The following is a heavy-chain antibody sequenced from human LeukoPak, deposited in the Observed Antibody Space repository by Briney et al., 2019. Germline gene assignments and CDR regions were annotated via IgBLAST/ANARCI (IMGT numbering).Heavy chain of an antibody. CDR2: ISSSSYI. J-gene: IGHJ4*02. CDR3: AILSKGYYGSGSYSEGIDY. CDR1: GFTFSSYS. V-gene: IGHV3-21*01. D-gene: IGHD3-10*01. Sequence: PGGSLRLSCAASGFTFSSYSMNWVRQAPGKGLEWVSSISSSSYIYYADSVKGRFTISRDNAKNSLYLQMNSLRAEDTAVYYCAILSKGYYGSGSYSEGIDYWGQGTLVTVSS.